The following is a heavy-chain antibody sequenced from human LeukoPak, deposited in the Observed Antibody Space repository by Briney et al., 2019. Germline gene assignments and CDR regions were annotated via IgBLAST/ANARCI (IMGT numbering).Heavy chain of an antibody. CDR3: ARGWDYADYGVSEFHY. CDR2: ISAYNGNT. Sequence: ASVKVSCKASVYTFTSYGISWVRQAPGQGLEWMGWISAYNGNTNYAQKLQGRVTMTTDTSTSTAYMELRSLRSDDTAVYYCARGWDYADYGVSEFHYWGQGTLVTVSS. J-gene: IGHJ4*02. D-gene: IGHD4-17*01. V-gene: IGHV1-18*01. CDR1: VYTFTSYG.